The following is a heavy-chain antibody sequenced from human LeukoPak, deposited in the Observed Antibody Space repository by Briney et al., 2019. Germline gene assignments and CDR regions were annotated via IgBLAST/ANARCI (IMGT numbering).Heavy chain of an antibody. V-gene: IGHV3-23*01. D-gene: IGHD6-19*01. J-gene: IGHJ4*02. CDR3: AKVIRPIALATWDS. Sequence: GRSLRLSCAASGFTFSSYGMHWVRQAPGKGLEWVSAISGSGGSTYYADSVKGRFTISRDNSKNTLYLQMNSLRAEDTAIYYCAKVIRPIALATWDSWGQGTLVTVSS. CDR1: GFTFSSYG. CDR2: ISGSGGST.